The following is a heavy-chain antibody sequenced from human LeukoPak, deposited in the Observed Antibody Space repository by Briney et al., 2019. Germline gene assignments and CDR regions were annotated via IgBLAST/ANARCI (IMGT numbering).Heavy chain of an antibody. V-gene: IGHV3-30*02. CDR1: GFTFSSYG. Sequence: PGGSLRLSCAASGFTFSSYGMHWVRQAPGKGLECVAFRRYDGSNKYYADSVKGRFTISRDNSKNTLYLQMNSLRAEDTAVYYCATDVRIAVAGDNWFDPWGQGTLVTVSS. CDR2: RRYDGSNK. CDR3: ATDVRIAVAGDNWFDP. D-gene: IGHD6-19*01. J-gene: IGHJ5*02.